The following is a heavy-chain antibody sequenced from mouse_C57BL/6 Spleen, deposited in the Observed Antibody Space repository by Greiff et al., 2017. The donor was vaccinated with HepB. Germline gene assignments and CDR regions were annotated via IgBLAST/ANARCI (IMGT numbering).Heavy chain of an antibody. D-gene: IGHD1-1*01. V-gene: IGHV1-82*01. J-gene: IGHJ1*03. CDR3: AKGYYYGSSYGYFDG. CDR2: IYPGDGDT. Sequence: QVQLQQSGPELVKPGASVKISCKASGYAFSSSWMNWVKQRPGKGLEWIGRIYPGDGDTNYNGKFKGKATLTADKSSSTAYMQLSSLTSEDSAVYFCAKGYYYGSSYGYFDGWGTGATVTVS. CDR1: GYAFSSSW.